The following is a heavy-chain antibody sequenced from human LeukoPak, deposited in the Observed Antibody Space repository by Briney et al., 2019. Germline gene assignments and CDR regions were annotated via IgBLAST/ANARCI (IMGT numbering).Heavy chain of an antibody. V-gene: IGHV3-23*01. CDR1: GFTFSSYA. D-gene: IGHD4-17*01. CDR2: ISGSGGRT. CDR3: AKDLPGDPDDQYYGMDV. J-gene: IGHJ6*02. Sequence: GASLRLSCAASGFTFSSYAMSWARQAPGKGLECVSAISGSGGRTYYAASVKGRFTISRDNSKNTLHLQLNSLRAEDTALHYCAKDLPGDPDDQYYGMDVWGQGTTVTVSS.